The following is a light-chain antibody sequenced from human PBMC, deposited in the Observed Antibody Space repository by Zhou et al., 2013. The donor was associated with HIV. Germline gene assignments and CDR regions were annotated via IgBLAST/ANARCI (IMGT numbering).Light chain of an antibody. V-gene: IGKV1-16*01. CDR1: QTISNY. CDR2: KAS. Sequence: DIQMTQSPSSLSASAGDRVTITCRASQTISNYLNWYQQKPGKAPKLLIYKASNLQSGVPSRFSGSGSGADFTLTINNLQPEDFATYYCQQYDGYPITFGQGTRLEIE. J-gene: IGKJ5*01. CDR3: QQYDGYPIT.